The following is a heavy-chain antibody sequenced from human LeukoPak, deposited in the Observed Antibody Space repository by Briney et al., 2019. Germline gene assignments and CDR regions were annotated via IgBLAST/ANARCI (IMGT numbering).Heavy chain of an antibody. CDR2: INHSGST. J-gene: IGHJ5*02. CDR3: ARKLVERNRYWFDP. CDR1: GGSFSGYY. V-gene: IGHV4-34*01. Sequence: SETLSLTCAVYGGSFSGYYWSWIRQPPGKGLEWIGEINHSGSTNYNPSLKSRVTISVDTSKNQFSLKLSSVTAADTAVYCCARKLVERNRYWFDPWGQGTLVTVSS. D-gene: IGHD6-6*01.